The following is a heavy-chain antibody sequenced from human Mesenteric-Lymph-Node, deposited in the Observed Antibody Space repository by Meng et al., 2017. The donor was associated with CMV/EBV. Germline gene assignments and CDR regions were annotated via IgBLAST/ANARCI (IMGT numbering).Heavy chain of an antibody. V-gene: IGHV1-8*01. D-gene: IGHD2-8*01. CDR2: MNPNSGNT. Sequence: ASVKVSCKASGYTFTSYDINWVRQAAGQGLEWMGWMNPNSGNTGYAQKFQGRVTMTRNTSISTAYMELTSLRSEDTAVYYCVIRIYCTSSSCHSVYWGQGTAVTVSS. CDR1: GYTFTSYD. J-gene: IGHJ4*02. CDR3: VIRIYCTSSSCHSVY.